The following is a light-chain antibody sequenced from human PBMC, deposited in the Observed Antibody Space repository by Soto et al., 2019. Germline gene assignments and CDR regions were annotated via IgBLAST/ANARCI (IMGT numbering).Light chain of an antibody. J-gene: IGKJ1*01. V-gene: IGKV1-12*01. CDR3: LQVYSFPRT. Sequence: DIQMTQSPSSVSACIGDRVTITCRASQDIGRRLAWFQQKPGKAPKYLIQAASSLQGGVPSTFSGSGSGTDFTLTINTLHPEDFATYYCLQVYSFPRTFGQGTKVEIK. CDR2: AAS. CDR1: QDIGRR.